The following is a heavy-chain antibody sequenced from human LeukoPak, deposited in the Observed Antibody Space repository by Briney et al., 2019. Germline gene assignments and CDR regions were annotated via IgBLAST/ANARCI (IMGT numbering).Heavy chain of an antibody. CDR3: ARDFGAGWEEPKYSFDY. D-gene: IGHD3-10*01. V-gene: IGHV3-48*03. CDR2: ITGGGSII. Sequence: GGSLRLSCTASGFTFSSYEINWVRQTPGKGLEWVSYITGGGSIIYYADSVRGRFTISRDNSKNTLYLQMNSLKPEDTAVYYCARDFGAGWEEPKYSFDYWGQGILVTVSS. J-gene: IGHJ4*02. CDR1: GFTFSSYE.